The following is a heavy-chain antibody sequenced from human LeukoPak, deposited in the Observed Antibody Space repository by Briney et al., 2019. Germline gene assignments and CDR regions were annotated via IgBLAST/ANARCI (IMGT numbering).Heavy chain of an antibody. J-gene: IGHJ4*02. CDR3: ASSDSSSSLSLRY. V-gene: IGHV4-34*01. CDR2: INHSGST. D-gene: IGHD6-13*01. Sequence: SETLSLTCAVYGGSFSGYYWSWIRQPPGKGLEWIGEINHSGSTNYNPSLKSRVTISVDTSKNQFSLKLSSVTAADTAVYYCASSDSSSSLSLRYWGQGTLDTVSS. CDR1: GGSFSGYY.